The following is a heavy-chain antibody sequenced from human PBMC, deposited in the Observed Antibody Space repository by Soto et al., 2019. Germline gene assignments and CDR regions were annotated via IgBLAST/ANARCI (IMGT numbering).Heavy chain of an antibody. Sequence: ASVKVSCKASGYTFTSYGISWVRQAPGQGLEWMGWISAYNGNTNYAQKLQGRVTMTTDTSTSTAYMELRSLRSDDTAVYYCARNRPPPTVRGVIIRNWFDPWGQGTLVTVSS. D-gene: IGHD3-10*01. CDR2: ISAYNGNT. CDR1: GYTFTSYG. J-gene: IGHJ5*02. CDR3: ARNRPPPTVRGVIIRNWFDP. V-gene: IGHV1-18*01.